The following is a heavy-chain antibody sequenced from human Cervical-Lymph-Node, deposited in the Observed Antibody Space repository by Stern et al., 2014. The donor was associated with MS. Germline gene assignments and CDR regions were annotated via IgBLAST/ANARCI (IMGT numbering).Heavy chain of an antibody. CDR3: ARGPHAVSNDGLY. CDR1: GYTFTGYY. Sequence: QMQLVQSGAEVKKPGASVKVSCKASGYTFTGYYLHWVRQAPGQGLEWLGRINPNNGDTDYSQKFQGAVTMTRDTSINTAYLELSGLTSDDTAIYYCARGPHAVSNDGLYWGQGALVTVSS. V-gene: IGHV1-2*06. D-gene: IGHD1-1*01. J-gene: IGHJ4*02. CDR2: INPNNGDT.